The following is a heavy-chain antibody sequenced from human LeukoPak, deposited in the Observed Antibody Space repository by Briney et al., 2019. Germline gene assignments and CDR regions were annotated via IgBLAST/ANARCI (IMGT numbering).Heavy chain of an antibody. Sequence: ASVKVSCKASGYTFTSFGITWVRQAPGQGLEWMGWISGYNGDLHYGQKVQGRLTMTTDTSTRTAYMELRSLRSDDTAVYYCARGAIFGADTSPVYYDGLDVWGQGTTVTVTS. CDR3: ARGAIFGADTSPVYYDGLDV. J-gene: IGHJ6*02. CDR2: ISGYNGDL. D-gene: IGHD3-3*01. V-gene: IGHV1-18*01. CDR1: GYTFTSFG.